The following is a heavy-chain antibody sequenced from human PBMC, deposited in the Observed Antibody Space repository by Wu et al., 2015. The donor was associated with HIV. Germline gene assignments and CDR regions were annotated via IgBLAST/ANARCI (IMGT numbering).Heavy chain of an antibody. D-gene: IGHD3-10*01. CDR2: IVVGSGNT. J-gene: IGHJ5*02. V-gene: IGHV1-58*02. CDR1: GFTFTSSA. Sequence: QMQLVQSGPEVKKPGTSVKFSCKASGFTFTSSAMQWVRQARGQRLEWIGWIVVGSGNTNYAQKFQERVTITRDMSTSTAYMELSSLRSEDTAIYYCAREITMVIDSHKGDYNWFDPSGRRNRRSPS. CDR3: AREITMVIDSHKGDYNWFDP.